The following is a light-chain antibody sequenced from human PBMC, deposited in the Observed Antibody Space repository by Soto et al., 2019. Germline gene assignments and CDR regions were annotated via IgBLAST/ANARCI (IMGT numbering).Light chain of an antibody. J-gene: IGLJ2*01. CDR2: EVS. V-gene: IGLV2-14*01. CDR3: SSYTTSSTVV. CDR1: SSDVGAYGY. Sequence: QSALTQPASGSGSPGQSITISCTGTSSDVGAYGYVSWYQQHPGKAPKLMIYEVSYRPSGVSNRFSGSKSGNAASLTISGLQAEDEADYYCSSYTTSSTVVFGGGTQLTVL.